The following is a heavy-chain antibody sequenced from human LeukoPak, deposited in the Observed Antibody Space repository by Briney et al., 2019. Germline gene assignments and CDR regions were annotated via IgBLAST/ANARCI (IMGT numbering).Heavy chain of an antibody. CDR1: GGSISSYY. Sequence: PSETLSLTCTVSGGSISSYYWSWIRQPPGKGLEWIGYIYYSGSTNYNPSLKSRVTISVDTSKNQFSLKLSSVTAADTAVYYCARHTKSIAAAGTRGWFDPWGQGTLATVSS. J-gene: IGHJ5*02. CDR3: ARHTKSIAAAGTRGWFDP. V-gene: IGHV4-59*08. D-gene: IGHD6-13*01. CDR2: IYYSGST.